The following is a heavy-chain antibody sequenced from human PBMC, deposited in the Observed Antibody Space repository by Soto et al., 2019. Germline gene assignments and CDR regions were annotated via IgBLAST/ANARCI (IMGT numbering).Heavy chain of an antibody. CDR1: GFTFSRYA. V-gene: IGHV3-23*01. CDR2: ISGSGGST. CDR3: ARRGSGSYYDY. D-gene: IGHD1-26*01. J-gene: IGHJ4*02. Sequence: EVQLLESGGGLVQPGGSLRLSCAASGFTFSRYAMRWVRQAPGKGLEWVSAISGSGGSTDYADSVKGRFTISSDNSKNALYLQMTSLRAEDTAVYYCARRGSGSYYDYWGQGTLVTVSS.